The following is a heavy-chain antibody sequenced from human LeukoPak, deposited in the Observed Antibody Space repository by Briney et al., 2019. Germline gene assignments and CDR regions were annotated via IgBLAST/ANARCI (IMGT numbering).Heavy chain of an antibody. Sequence: SEALSLTCTVSGGSISSYYWNWIRQPAGKGLEWIGRIYSSGSTNYNPSLKSRVTMSVDTSKNQFSLKLSSVTAADTAVYYCARGLAAAGLYYFDYWGQGTLVTVSS. J-gene: IGHJ4*02. D-gene: IGHD6-13*01. CDR2: IYSSGST. CDR3: ARGLAAAGLYYFDY. CDR1: GGSISSYY. V-gene: IGHV4-4*07.